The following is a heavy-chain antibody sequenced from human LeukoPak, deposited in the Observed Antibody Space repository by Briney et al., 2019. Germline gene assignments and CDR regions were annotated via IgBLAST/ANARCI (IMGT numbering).Heavy chain of an antibody. CDR2: INPNSGGT. CDR1: GYTFTGYY. Sequence: GASVKVSCKASGYTFTGYYMHWVRQAPGQGLEWMGWINPNSGGTNYAQKFQGRVTMTRDTSISTAYMELSRLRSVDTAVYYCAFGINVDTAIVGWFDPWGQGTLVTVSS. CDR3: AFGINVDTAIVGWFDP. V-gene: IGHV1-2*02. J-gene: IGHJ5*02. D-gene: IGHD5-18*01.